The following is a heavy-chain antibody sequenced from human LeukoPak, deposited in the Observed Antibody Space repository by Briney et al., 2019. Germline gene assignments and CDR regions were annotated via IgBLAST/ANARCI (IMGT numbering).Heavy chain of an antibody. J-gene: IGHJ4*02. CDR3: ARQMGATLFDY. D-gene: IGHD1-26*01. CDR2: IYYSGST. Sequence: SETLSLTCTVSGGSISSYYWSWIRQPPGKGLEWIGYIYYSGSTNYNPSLKSRVTISVDTSKNQFSLKLSSVTAADTAVYYCARQMGATLFDYWGQGTLVTVSS. CDR1: GGSISSYY. V-gene: IGHV4-59*08.